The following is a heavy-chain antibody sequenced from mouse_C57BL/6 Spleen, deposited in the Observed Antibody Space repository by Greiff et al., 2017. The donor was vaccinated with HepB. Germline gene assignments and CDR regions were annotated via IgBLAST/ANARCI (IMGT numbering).Heavy chain of an antibody. CDR3: TRKRGYDYDEEYAMDY. Sequence: VQLKESGTVLARPGASVKMSCKTSGYTFTSYWMHWVKQRPGQGLEWIGAIYPGNSDTSYNQKFKGKAKLTAVTSASTAYMELSSLTNEDSAVYYCTRKRGYDYDEEYAMDYWGQGTSVTVSS. CDR1: GYTFTSYW. V-gene: IGHV1-5*01. D-gene: IGHD2-4*01. CDR2: IYPGNSDT. J-gene: IGHJ4*01.